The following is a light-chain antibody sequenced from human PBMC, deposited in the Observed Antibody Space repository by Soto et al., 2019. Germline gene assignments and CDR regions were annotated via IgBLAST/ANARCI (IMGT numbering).Light chain of an antibody. Sequence: QSALTQPASVSGSPGQSITISCTGTSSDVGSYNLVSWYQQHPGKAPKLMIYEGSKRPSGVSNRFSGSESGNTASLTISGLQAEDEADYYCCSYAGSRTYVFGTGTQLTVL. CDR1: SSDVGSYNL. CDR3: CSYAGSRTYV. J-gene: IGLJ7*01. CDR2: EGS. V-gene: IGLV2-23*01.